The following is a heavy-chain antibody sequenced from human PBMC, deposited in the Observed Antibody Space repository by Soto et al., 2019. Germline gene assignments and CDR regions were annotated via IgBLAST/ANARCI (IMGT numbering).Heavy chain of an antibody. CDR2: ITASGDYT. D-gene: IGHD3-10*01. J-gene: IGHJ4*02. Sequence: EVQLLESGGGLVQPGGSLRLSCAASLFTFRSYTMSWARQAPGKGPEWVSAITASGDYTVYADSMKGRFTISRDNSKNTLFLEMSSLRAEDTGVYFCAGRGGSGSYYWGQGTLVTVSS. V-gene: IGHV3-23*01. CDR1: LFTFRSYT. CDR3: AGRGGSGSYY.